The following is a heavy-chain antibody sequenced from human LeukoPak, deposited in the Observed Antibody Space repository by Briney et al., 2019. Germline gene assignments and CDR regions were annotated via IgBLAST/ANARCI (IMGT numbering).Heavy chain of an antibody. V-gene: IGHV3-30*18. CDR3: AKGAGGSYLSVRSVYY. CDR1: GFTFSTYW. J-gene: IGHJ4*02. Sequence: HTGGSLRLSCATSGFTFSTYWMHWVRQAPGKGLEWVAVISYDGSNKYYADSVKGRFTISRDNSKNTLYLQMNSLRAEDTAVYYCAKGAGGSYLSVRSVYYWGQGTLVTVSS. CDR2: ISYDGSNK. D-gene: IGHD1-26*01.